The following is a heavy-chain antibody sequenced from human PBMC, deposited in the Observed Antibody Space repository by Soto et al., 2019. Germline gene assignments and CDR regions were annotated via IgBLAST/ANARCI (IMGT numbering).Heavy chain of an antibody. CDR3: GRDHSGGTGEGYFVD. Sequence: PGGSLRLSCAASGFTFSSYTMNWVRQAPGRGLEWVSSISTSSSYIYYAGSVKGRFTVSRDNAKNSVSLQMNSLRREDTAVYYCGRDHSGGTGEGYFVDGVQRTLVTDSS. CDR2: ISTSSSYI. J-gene: IGHJ4*02. CDR1: GFTFSSYT. D-gene: IGHD2-15*01. V-gene: IGHV3-21*01.